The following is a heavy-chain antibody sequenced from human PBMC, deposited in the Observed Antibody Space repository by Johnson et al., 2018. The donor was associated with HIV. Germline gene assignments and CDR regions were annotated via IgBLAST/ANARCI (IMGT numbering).Heavy chain of an antibody. V-gene: IGHV3-64*01. J-gene: IGHJ3*02. CDR2: ISSDGGSS. D-gene: IGHD3-22*01. CDR3: ASGGYYDSSGSAFDI. Sequence: EVQLVESGGGLVQPGGSLRLSCAAPGLTFSSYAMHWVRQAPGKGLAYVSAISSDGGSSYFANSVKGRFPISSNNSKNTLFLQMGSLGAEDTAVYYCASGGYYDSSGSAFDIWGQGTMVTVSS. CDR1: GLTFSSYA.